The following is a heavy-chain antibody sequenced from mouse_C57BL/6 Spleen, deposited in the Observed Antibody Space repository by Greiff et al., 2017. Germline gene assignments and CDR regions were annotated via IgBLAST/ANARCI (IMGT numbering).Heavy chain of an antibody. Sequence: QVQLQQPGAELVKPGASVKMSCKASGYTFTSYWITWVKQRPGQGLEWIGDIYPGSGSTNYNEKFKSKATLTVDTSSSTAYMQLSSLTSEDSAVYYSARFLNYGSPYWYFDVWGTGTTVTVSS. J-gene: IGHJ1*03. CDR2: IYPGSGST. D-gene: IGHD1-1*01. CDR1: GYTFTSYW. V-gene: IGHV1-55*01. CDR3: ARFLNYGSPYWYFDV.